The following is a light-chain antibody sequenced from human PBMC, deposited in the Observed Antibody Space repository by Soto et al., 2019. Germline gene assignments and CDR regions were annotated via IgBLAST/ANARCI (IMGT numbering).Light chain of an antibody. Sequence: DIQMTQSPSSLSASVGDRVAITCRASQGISNYLARYQQKPGKVPKLLIYAASTLQSGVPSRFSGSGSGSELTLTISSLQPDDVASYYCQKYNSAPFTFVPGTKVDIK. V-gene: IGKV1-27*01. CDR2: AAS. CDR3: QKYNSAPFT. CDR1: QGISNY. J-gene: IGKJ3*01.